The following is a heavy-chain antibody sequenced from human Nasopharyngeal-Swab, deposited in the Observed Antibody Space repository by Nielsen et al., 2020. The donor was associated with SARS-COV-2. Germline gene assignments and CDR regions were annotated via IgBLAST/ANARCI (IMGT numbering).Heavy chain of an antibody. CDR2: ISGSGGST. CDR1: GFTFSSYA. Sequence: GESLKISCAASGFTFSSYAMSWVRQAPGKGLEWVSAISGSGGSTYYADSVKGRFTISRDNSKNTLYLQMNSLRAEDTAVYYCARDYPGWSGYNFWGQGTLVTVSS. V-gene: IGHV3-23*01. CDR3: ARDYPGWSGYNF. D-gene: IGHD5-24*01. J-gene: IGHJ4*02.